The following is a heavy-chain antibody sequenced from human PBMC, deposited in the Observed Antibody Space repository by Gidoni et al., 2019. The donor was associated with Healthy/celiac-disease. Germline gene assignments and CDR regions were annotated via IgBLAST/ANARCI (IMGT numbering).Heavy chain of an antibody. Sequence: EVQLVESGGGLVQPGRSLRVSCAASGFPFADYAMHWVRQAPGKGLEWVSGISWNSGGIGYAASGKGRFTISRDNAKNSLYLQMNSLRAEDTALYYCAKGNPDIVVVPAAISPYFDYWGQGTLVTVSA. CDR2: ISWNSGGI. CDR1: GFPFADYA. J-gene: IGHJ4*02. CDR3: AKGNPDIVVVPAAISPYFDY. D-gene: IGHD2-2*02. V-gene: IGHV3-9*01.